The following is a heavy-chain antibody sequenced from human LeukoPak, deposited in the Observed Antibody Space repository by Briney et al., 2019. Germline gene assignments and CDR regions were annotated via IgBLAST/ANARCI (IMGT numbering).Heavy chain of an antibody. J-gene: IGHJ4*01. CDR3: ARAGSGYEYYFDY. D-gene: IGHD5-12*01. Sequence: SETLSLTCTVSGGSISSGGYYWSWIRQHPGTGLEWIGYIYYSGSTYYNPSLKSRVTISVDTSKNQFSLKLSSVTAADTAVYYCARAGSGYEYYFDYWGHGTLVTVSS. CDR2: IYYSGST. V-gene: IGHV4-31*03. CDR1: GGSISSGGYY.